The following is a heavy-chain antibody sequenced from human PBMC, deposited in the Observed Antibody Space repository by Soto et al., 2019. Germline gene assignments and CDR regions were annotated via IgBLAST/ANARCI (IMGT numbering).Heavy chain of an antibody. D-gene: IGHD2-8*01. J-gene: IGHJ6*03. CDR3: ARGVVGYCTNGVCYYYYYMDV. CDR2: ISSNGVDT. V-gene: IGHV3-64*01. Sequence: GGSLRLSCAASGFTFTTYTIHWVRQAPGKGLEYVSAISSNGVDTYYANSVKGRFTISRDNSKNTLYLQMGSLRAEDMAVYYCARGVVGYCTNGVCYYYYYMDVWGKGTTVTVSS. CDR1: GFTFTTYT.